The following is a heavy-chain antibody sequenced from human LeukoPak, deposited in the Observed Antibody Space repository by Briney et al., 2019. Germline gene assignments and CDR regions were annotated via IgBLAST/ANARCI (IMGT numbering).Heavy chain of an antibody. D-gene: IGHD2-21*02. J-gene: IGHJ6*03. V-gene: IGHV3-30*02. CDR3: VRASHIVVVTGIPQGYYYYMDV. Sequence: GGSLRLSCAASGFTFSSYGMHWVRQAPGKGLEWVAFIRYDGSNKYYADSVKGQFTISRDNSKNTLYLQMNSLRAEDTAVYYCVRASHIVVVTGIPQGYYYYMDVWGKGTTVTVSS. CDR1: GFTFSSYG. CDR2: IRYDGSNK.